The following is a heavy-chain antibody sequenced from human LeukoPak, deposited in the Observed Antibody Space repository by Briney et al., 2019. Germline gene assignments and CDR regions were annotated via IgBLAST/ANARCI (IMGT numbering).Heavy chain of an antibody. D-gene: IGHD3-10*01. CDR1: GFTFSSYW. J-gene: IGHJ4*02. V-gene: IGHV3-7*01. CDR3: ARDSYSVRGVRSFDY. CDR2: IKQDGSEK. Sequence: GGSLRLSCAASGFTFSSYWMSWVRQAPGKGLEWVANIKQDGSEKYYVDSVKGRFAISRDYAKNSLYLQMNSPRAEDTAVYYCARDSYSVRGVRSFDYWGQGTLVTVSS.